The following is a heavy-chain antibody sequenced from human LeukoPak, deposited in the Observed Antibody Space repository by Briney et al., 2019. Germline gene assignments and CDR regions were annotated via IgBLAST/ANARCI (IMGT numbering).Heavy chain of an antibody. CDR3: ARAGPNDHRFDY. CDR1: GFSITNYA. J-gene: IGHJ4*02. D-gene: IGHD1-1*01. V-gene: IGHV3-30-3*01. Sequence: GRSLRLSCAASGFSITNYAIHWVRQAPGRGLEWVAVISYHGSSQYYADSVKGRFTISRDTLKNTVFLQMFSLRPGDTGFYYCARAGPNDHRFDYWGQGTLVTVSS. CDR2: ISYHGSSQ.